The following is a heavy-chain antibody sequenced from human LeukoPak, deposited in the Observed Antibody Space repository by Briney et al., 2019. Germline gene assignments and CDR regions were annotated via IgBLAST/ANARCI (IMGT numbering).Heavy chain of an antibody. CDR1: GFTFSSYA. CDR2: ISGSGGSA. CDR3: AKDRNDGYFDY. V-gene: IGHV3-23*01. J-gene: IGHJ4*02. Sequence: GASLRLSCAASGFTFSSYAISWVRQAPGKGLEWVSAISGSGGSAYYADSVKGRFTISRDNSKNTLYLQMNSLRAEDTAVYYCAKDRNDGYFDYWGQGTLVTVSS.